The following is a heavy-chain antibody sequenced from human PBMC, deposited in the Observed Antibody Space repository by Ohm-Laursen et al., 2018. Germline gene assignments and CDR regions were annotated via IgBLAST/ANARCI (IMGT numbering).Heavy chain of an antibody. CDR2: TSGNGEIT. V-gene: IGHV3-23*01. D-gene: IGHD3-10*01. CDR1: GFTFRTYA. Sequence: SLRPSCAASGFTFRTYAMSWVRQAPGKGLEWVSSTSGNGEITYHADSVKGRFTISRDNSRNTLYLQMNSLRADDTAVYYCARVEDWIYCNLDYWGQGTLVTVSS. J-gene: IGHJ4*02. CDR3: ARVEDWIYCNLDY.